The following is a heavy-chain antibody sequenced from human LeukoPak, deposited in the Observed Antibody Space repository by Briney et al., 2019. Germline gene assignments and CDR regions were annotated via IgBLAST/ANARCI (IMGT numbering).Heavy chain of an antibody. V-gene: IGHV4-39*01. CDR1: GGSISSSSYY. CDR3: ARQSRDAFDI. Sequence: SETLSLTCTVSGGSISSSSYYWGWIRQPPGKGLEWIGSIYYSGSTYYNPSLKSRVTISVDTSKNQFSLKLSSVTAADTAAYYCARQSRDAFDIWGQGTVVTVSS. CDR2: IYYSGST. J-gene: IGHJ3*02.